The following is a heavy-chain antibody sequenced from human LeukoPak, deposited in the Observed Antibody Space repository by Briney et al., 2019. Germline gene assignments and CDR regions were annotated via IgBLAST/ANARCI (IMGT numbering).Heavy chain of an antibody. CDR1: GYTFTIYD. D-gene: IGHD6-13*01. J-gene: IGHJ4*02. V-gene: IGHV1-8*01. Sequence: GASVKVSCKASGYTFTIYDINWVRQATGQGLEWMGWMNPNSGDTGYAQRFQGRVTMTRSTSISTAYMELSSLRSEDTAVYYCAKTRPLDSSSWSHGDYWGQGTLVTVSS. CDR2: MNPNSGDT. CDR3: AKTRPLDSSSWSHGDY.